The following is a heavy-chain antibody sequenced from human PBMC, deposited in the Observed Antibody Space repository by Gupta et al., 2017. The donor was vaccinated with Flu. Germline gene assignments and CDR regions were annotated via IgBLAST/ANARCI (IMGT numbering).Heavy chain of an antibody. V-gene: IGHV4-38-2*01. Sequence: QVQLQESGPGLVKPSETLSLNCAVSGYSISSGYYWGWIRPPPGKGLEWIGNIYHSGSTYYNPSLKSRVTISVDTSKNHFSLKLSSVTAADTAVYYCARCSTFLPDYWGQGTLVTVSS. D-gene: IGHD2/OR15-2a*01. CDR1: GYSISSGYY. J-gene: IGHJ4*02. CDR3: ARCSTFLPDY. CDR2: IYHSGST.